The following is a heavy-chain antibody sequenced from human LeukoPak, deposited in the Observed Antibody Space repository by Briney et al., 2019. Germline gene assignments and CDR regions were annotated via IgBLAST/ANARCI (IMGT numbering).Heavy chain of an antibody. CDR2: ISSSGSTI. Sequence: PGGSLRLSCAASGFTFSDYYMSWIRQAPGKGLEWVSYISSSGSTIYYADSVKGRFTISRDNAKNSLYLQMNSLRAEDTAVYYCARGLSKTTVTTSGKGFDPWGQGTLVTVSS. CDR1: GFTFSDYY. J-gene: IGHJ5*02. V-gene: IGHV3-11*04. D-gene: IGHD4-17*01. CDR3: ARGLSKTTVTTSGKGFDP.